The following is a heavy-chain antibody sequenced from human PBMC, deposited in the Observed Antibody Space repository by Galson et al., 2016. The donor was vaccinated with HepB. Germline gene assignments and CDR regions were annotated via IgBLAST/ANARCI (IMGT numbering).Heavy chain of an antibody. CDR1: GLRFSDYR. D-gene: IGHD3-16*02. CDR3: VREGRSFRGSST. Sequence: SLRLSCAASGLRFSDYRMGWVRQAPGKGLEWVANIHQDGTEKYYVDSVKGRFTISRDNAKNSLYLQMNIVRAEDTAVYYCVREGRSFRGSSTWGQGTMVTVSS. J-gene: IGHJ3*01. V-gene: IGHV3-7*03. CDR2: IHQDGTEK.